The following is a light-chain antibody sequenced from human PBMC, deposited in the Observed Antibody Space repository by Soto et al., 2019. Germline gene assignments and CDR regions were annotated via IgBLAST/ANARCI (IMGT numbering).Light chain of an antibody. J-gene: IGKJ5*01. CDR3: QQPSNWPPIT. V-gene: IGKV3-11*01. CDR1: QSVSSY. CDR2: DAS. Sequence: EIVLTQSPATLSLSPGERATLSCRASQSVSSYLAWYQQKPGQAPRLLIYDASNRATVIPARFSGSGSGTDFTLTISSLEPEDFAVYYCQQPSNWPPITFGQGTRLEIK.